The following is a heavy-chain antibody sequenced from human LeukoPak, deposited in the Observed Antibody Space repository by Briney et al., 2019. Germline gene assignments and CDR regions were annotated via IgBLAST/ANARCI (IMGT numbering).Heavy chain of an antibody. D-gene: IGHD4-17*01. V-gene: IGHV4-59*01. CDR2: IYYSGST. J-gene: IGHJ6*02. Sequence: SETLSLTCTVSGGSISSYYWSWIRQPPGKGLEWIGYIYYSGSTNCNPSLKSRVTISVDTSKNQFSLKLSSVTAADTAVYYCARGFLDYGDPAQGYYGMDVWGQGTTVTVSS. CDR1: GGSISSYY. CDR3: ARGFLDYGDPAQGYYGMDV.